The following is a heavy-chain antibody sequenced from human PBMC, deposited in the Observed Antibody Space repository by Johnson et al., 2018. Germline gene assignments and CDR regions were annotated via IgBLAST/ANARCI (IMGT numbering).Heavy chain of an antibody. V-gene: IGHV3-11*06. CDR3: AISQSAYYGDYVGAEYFQH. Sequence: QVQLVESGGGLVKPGGSLRLSCAASGFTFSDYYMSWIRQAPGKGLEWVSYISSSSSYIHYADSLKGRFTISRDNAKNSLYLQMNSLRAEDTAVYYCAISQSAYYGDYVGAEYFQHWGQGTLVTVSS. CDR1: GFTFSDYY. D-gene: IGHD4-17*01. CDR2: ISSSSSYI. J-gene: IGHJ1*01.